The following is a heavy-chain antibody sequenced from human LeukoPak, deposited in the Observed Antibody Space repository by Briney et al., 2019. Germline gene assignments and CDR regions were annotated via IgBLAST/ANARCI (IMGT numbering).Heavy chain of an antibody. CDR2: IYYSGST. Sequence: SETLSLTCTVSGGSISSSSYYWGWIRQPPGKGLEWIGSIYYSGSTYYNPSLKSRVTISVDTSKNQFSLQLSYVTAGDTAVYYCARVGSRGYDILTGYYSGLGAAIDYWGQGTLVTVSS. J-gene: IGHJ4*02. V-gene: IGHV4-39*01. CDR3: ARVGSRGYDILTGYYSGLGAAIDY. D-gene: IGHD3-9*01. CDR1: GGSISSSSYY.